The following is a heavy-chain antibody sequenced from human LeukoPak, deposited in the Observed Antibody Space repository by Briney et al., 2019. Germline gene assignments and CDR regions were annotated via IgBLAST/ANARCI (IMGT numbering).Heavy chain of an antibody. J-gene: IGHJ5*02. Sequence: SETLSLTCTVSGGSISSYYWSWIRQPPGKGLEWIGYIYYSGGTNYNPSLKSRVTISVDTSKNQFSLKLSSVTAADTAVYYCARQGGYDFWSQDWFDPWGQGTLVTVSS. CDR2: IYYSGGT. V-gene: IGHV4-59*08. CDR3: ARQGGYDFWSQDWFDP. CDR1: GGSISSYY. D-gene: IGHD3-3*01.